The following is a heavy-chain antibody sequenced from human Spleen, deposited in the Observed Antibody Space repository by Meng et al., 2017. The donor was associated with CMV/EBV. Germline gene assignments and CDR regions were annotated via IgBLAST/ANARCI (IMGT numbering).Heavy chain of an antibody. D-gene: IGHD6-13*01. J-gene: IGHJ4*02. Sequence: QVQVRGSGPGLVKPSETLSFTGTVSGGSISSCRYYWGWIRQTPGKGLEWIGEINHSGSTNYNPSLKSRVTISVDTSKNQFSLKLSFVTAADTAVYYCARIGPTWYSSSWYVDYWGQGTLVTVSS. CDR1: GGSISSCRYY. CDR3: ARIGPTWYSSSWYVDY. V-gene: IGHV4-39*07. CDR2: INHSGST.